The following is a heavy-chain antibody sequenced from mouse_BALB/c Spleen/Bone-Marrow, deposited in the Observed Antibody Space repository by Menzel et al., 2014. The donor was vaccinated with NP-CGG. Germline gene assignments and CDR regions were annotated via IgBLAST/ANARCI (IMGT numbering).Heavy chain of an antibody. D-gene: IGHD2-14*01. CDR2: INPSNGRT. Sequence: VQLQQSGAELVKPGASVKLSCKASGYTFTSYWMHWVKQRPGQGLEWIGEINPSNGRTNYNEKFKSKATLTVDKSSSTAYMQLGSLTSEDSAVYYCARGYFAYWGQGTLVTVSA. V-gene: IGHV1S81*02. CDR1: GYTFTSYW. J-gene: IGHJ3*01. CDR3: ARGYFAY.